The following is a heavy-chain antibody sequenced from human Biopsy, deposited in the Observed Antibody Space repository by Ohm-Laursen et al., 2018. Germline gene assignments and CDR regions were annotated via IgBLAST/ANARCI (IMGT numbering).Heavy chain of an antibody. CDR1: GGSISSDS. CDR3: ARATNSTGWPYYYFYGMDV. D-gene: IGHD2/OR15-2a*01. J-gene: IGHJ6*02. CDR2: IYYSGST. Sequence: ETLSLTCTVSGGSISSDSWSWSRQTPGKGMEWIGYIYYSGSTNYNPSLKSRVTISVDTSKNQFSLRLNSVTAADTAVYYCARATNSTGWPYYYFYGMDVWGQGTTVTVSS. V-gene: IGHV4-59*01.